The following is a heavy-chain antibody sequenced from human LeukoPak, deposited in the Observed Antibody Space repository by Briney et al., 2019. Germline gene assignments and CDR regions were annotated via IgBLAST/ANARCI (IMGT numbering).Heavy chain of an antibody. CDR2: ISSSSSYT. CDR3: ASLTRPYNWFDP. J-gene: IGHJ5*02. CDR1: GFTFSDYY. Sequence: GGSLRLSCAASGFTFSDYYMSWIRQAPGKGLEWVSYISSSSSYTNYADSVGGRFTISRDNAKNSLYLQMNSLRAEDTAVYYCASLTRPYNWFDPWGQGTLVTVSS. V-gene: IGHV3-11*03.